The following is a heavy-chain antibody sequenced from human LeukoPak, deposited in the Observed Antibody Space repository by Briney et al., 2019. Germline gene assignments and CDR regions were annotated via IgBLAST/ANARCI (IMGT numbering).Heavy chain of an antibody. CDR1: GYTFTSYD. CDR2: MNPNSGNT. D-gene: IGHD3-22*01. CDR3: ARGGYYNGRGYPYFWDH. V-gene: IGHV1-8*01. J-gene: IGHJ4*02. Sequence: EASVKVSCKASGYTFTSYDINWVRQATGQGLEWMGWMNPNSGNTGYAQKFQGRVTMTRDTSINTLYMELSRLTSADTAVYYCARGGYYNGRGYPYFWDHWGQGTLVTVSS.